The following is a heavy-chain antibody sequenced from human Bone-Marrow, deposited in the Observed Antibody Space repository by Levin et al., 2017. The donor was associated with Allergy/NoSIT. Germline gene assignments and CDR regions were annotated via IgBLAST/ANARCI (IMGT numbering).Heavy chain of an antibody. V-gene: IGHV3-23*01. J-gene: IGHJ4*02. CDR3: AKEEGAVTTHFDY. CDR1: GFTFSSYA. CDR2: ISGSGGST. D-gene: IGHD4-17*01. Sequence: GESLKISCAASGFTFSSYAMSWVRQAPGKGLEWVSAISGSGGSTYYADSVKGRFTISRDNSKNTLYLQMNSLRAEDTAVYYCAKEEGAVTTHFDYWGQGTLVTVSS.